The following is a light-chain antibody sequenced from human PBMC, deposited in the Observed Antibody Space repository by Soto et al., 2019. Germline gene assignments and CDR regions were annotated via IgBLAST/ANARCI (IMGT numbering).Light chain of an antibody. CDR2: GAS. CDR3: QQYGSSPFT. Sequence: EIVLTQSPGTLSLSPGERATLSRRASQSVSSSYLAWYQRKPGQAPRLLIYGASSRATGIPDRFSGSGSGTDFTLTISRLEPEDFAVYYCQQYGSSPFTFGPGTKVDIK. V-gene: IGKV3-20*01. CDR1: QSVSSSY. J-gene: IGKJ3*01.